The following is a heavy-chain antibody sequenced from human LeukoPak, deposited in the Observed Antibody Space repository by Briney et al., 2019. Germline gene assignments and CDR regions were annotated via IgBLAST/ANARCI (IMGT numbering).Heavy chain of an antibody. CDR1: GFTFSSYG. V-gene: IGHV3-33*01. D-gene: IGHD5-24*01. CDR2: IWYDGSNK. J-gene: IGHJ6*03. Sequence: PGRSLRLSCAASGFTFSSYGMHWVRQAPGKGLEWVAVIWYDGSNKYYADSVKGRFTISRDNSKNTLYLQMNSLRAEDTAVYYCARQEGGYKSYYYYYMDVWGKGTTVTVSS. CDR3: ARQEGGYKSYYYYYMDV.